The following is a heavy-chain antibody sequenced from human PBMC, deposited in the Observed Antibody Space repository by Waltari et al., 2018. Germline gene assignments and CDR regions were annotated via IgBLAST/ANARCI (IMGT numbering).Heavy chain of an antibody. CDR3: AKFWSYSLYSSSYDAFDI. D-gene: IGHD6-13*01. J-gene: IGHJ3*02. CDR2: ISGSGGST. CDR1: GFTFSSYA. V-gene: IGHV3-23*01. Sequence: EVQLLESGGGLVQPGGSLRLSCAASGFTFSSYAMSWVRQAPGKGLEWVSAISGSGGSTYYADSVKGRFTISRDNSKNTLYLQMNSLRAEDTAVYYCAKFWSYSLYSSSYDAFDIWGQGTMVTVSS.